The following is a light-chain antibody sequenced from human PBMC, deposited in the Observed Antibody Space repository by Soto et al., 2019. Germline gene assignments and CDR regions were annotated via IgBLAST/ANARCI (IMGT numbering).Light chain of an antibody. J-gene: IGKJ4*01. CDR2: GAS. V-gene: IGKV3D-20*02. Sequence: EIVLTQSPGTLSLSPGERATLFCRASQTITTSQLAWYQQKPGQAPRVLIFGASNRATGIPDRFSGSGSGTDFTLTISSLEPEDFAVYYCQQRIDWPLTFGGGTKVDIK. CDR1: QTITTSQ. CDR3: QQRIDWPLT.